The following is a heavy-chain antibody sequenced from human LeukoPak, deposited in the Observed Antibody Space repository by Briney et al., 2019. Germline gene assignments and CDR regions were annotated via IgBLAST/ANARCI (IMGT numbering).Heavy chain of an antibody. CDR1: GFTFSSYS. V-gene: IGHV3-23*01. CDR2: VSGSGAST. Sequence: SGGSLSLSCAASGFTFSSYSINWVRKAPGKGLEWVSSVSGSGASTHYTDSVKGRFTISRDNSKNTVYVQMNSLRAEDTAVYYCAKTSGSGWVYYFDSWGQGTLVTVSS. J-gene: IGHJ4*02. D-gene: IGHD6-19*01. CDR3: AKTSGSGWVYYFDS.